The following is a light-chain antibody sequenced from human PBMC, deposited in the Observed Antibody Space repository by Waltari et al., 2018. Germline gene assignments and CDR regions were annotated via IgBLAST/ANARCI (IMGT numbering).Light chain of an antibody. J-gene: IGKJ1*01. CDR3: QQYGSSLTWT. Sequence: EIVLTQSPGTLSLSPGERATLSCRASQSVSSSYLAWYQQKPGQAPRPLIYGASSRAPGIPDRFSGSGSGTDFTLTISRLEPEDFAVYYCQQYGSSLTWTFGQGTKVEIK. CDR2: GAS. CDR1: QSVSSSY. V-gene: IGKV3-20*01.